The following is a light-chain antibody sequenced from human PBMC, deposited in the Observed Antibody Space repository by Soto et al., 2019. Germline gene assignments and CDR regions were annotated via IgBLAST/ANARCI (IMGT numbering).Light chain of an antibody. J-gene: IGLJ1*01. Sequence: QSARSHPGSLSWSLGRSITICCTGTTSDVGGYNYVSWYQQHPGKAPILMIYEVTNRPSGVSNRFSGSRSGNTASLTISGLQVEEEAEHYCGSYTGSITYVFGTGTKVTVL. CDR3: GSYTGSITYV. CDR1: TSDVGGYNY. V-gene: IGLV2-14*01. CDR2: EVT.